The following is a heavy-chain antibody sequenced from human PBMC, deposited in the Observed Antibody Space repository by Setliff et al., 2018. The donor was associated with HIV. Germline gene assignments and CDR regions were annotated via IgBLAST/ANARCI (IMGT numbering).Heavy chain of an antibody. D-gene: IGHD1-26*01. CDR1: GFTFSSYS. CDR3: ARRVGVRPPFYYYYMDV. Sequence: PGGSLRLSCAASGFTFSSYSMNWVRQAPGKGLEWVSSISSSSSYIYYADSVKGRFTISRDNAKNSLYLQMNSLRAEDTAAYYCARRVGVRPPFYYYYMDVWGKGTTVTVSS. V-gene: IGHV3-21*04. J-gene: IGHJ6*03. CDR2: ISSSSSYI.